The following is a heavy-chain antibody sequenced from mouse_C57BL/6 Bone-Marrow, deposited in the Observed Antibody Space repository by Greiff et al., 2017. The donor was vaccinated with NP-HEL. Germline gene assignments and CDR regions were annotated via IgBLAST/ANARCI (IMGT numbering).Heavy chain of an antibody. D-gene: IGHD1-1*01. J-gene: IGHJ1*03. CDR3: ARPTTVVATYWYFDV. Sequence: QVQLQQSGPELVKPGASVKISCKASGYTFTSYWMHWVKQRPIQGLEWIGNIDPSDSETHYNQKFKDKATLTVDKSSSTAYMQLSSLTSEDSAVYYCARPTTVVATYWYFDVWGTGTTVTVSS. V-gene: IGHV1-52*01. CDR2: IDPSDSET. CDR1: GYTFTSYW.